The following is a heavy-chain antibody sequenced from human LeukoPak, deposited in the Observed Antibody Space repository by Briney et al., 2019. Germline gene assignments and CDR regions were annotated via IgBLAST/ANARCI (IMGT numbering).Heavy chain of an antibody. CDR3: ARRYSYGYRGLGGNSDY. CDR1: GGTFSSYA. D-gene: IGHD5-18*01. CDR2: IIPIFGTA. J-gene: IGHJ4*02. Sequence: ASVKVSCKASGGTFSSYAISLVRQAPGQGLEWMGGIIPIFGTANYAQKFQGRVTITTDESTSTAYMELSSLRSEDTAVYYCARRYSYGYRGLGGNSDYWGQGTLVTVSS. V-gene: IGHV1-69*05.